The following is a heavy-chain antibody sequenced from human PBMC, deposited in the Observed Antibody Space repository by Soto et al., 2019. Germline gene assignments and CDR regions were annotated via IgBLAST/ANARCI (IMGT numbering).Heavy chain of an antibody. D-gene: IGHD2-8*01. CDR3: ARNGDYYYGMDV. J-gene: IGHJ6*02. CDR2: ISYDGSNK. V-gene: IGHV3-30-3*01. CDR1: GFTFSSYA. Sequence: PGGSLRLSCAASGFTFSSYAMHWVRQAPGKGLEGVAVISYDGSNKYYADSVKGRFTISRDNSKNTLYLQMNSLRAEDTAVYYCARNGDYYYGMDVWGQGTTVTVSS.